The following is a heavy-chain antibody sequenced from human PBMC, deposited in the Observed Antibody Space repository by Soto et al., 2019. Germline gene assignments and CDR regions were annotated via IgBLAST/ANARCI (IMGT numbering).Heavy chain of an antibody. CDR2: IYYGGST. CDR1: GGSISSYY. Sequence: ASETPSLTCTVSGGSISSYYWSWIRQPPGKGLEWIGYIYYGGSTYYNPSLQSRVTMSVDRSRNQFSLKLNSVTAADTAVYYCARVRREFDNSGPVDYWGQGTLVTVSS. V-gene: IGHV4-59*04. J-gene: IGHJ4*02. CDR3: ARVRREFDNSGPVDY. D-gene: IGHD3-10*01.